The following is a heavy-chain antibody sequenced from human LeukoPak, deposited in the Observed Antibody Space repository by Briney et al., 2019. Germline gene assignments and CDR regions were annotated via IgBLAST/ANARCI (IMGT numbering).Heavy chain of an antibody. CDR3: ARLSTVTIDAFDI. CDR1: GFTFSSYS. V-gene: IGHV3-21*01. J-gene: IGHJ3*02. CDR2: ISSSSSYI. D-gene: IGHD4-17*01. Sequence: PGGSLRLSCAASGFTFSSYSMNWIRQAPGKGLEWVSSISSSSSYIYYADSVKGRFTISRDNAKNSLYLQMNSLRAEDTAVYYCARLSTVTIDAFDIWGQGTMVTVSS.